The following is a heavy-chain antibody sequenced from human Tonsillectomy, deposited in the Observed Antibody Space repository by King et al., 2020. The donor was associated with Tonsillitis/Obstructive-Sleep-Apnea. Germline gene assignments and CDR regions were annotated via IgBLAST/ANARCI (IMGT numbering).Heavy chain of an antibody. Sequence: EVQLVESGGGLVRPGGSLRLSCTASEFTFSSYSMSWVRQAPGKGLEWVSSITSYIYYADSVKGRFTISRDNAKNSLYLQMNSLRAEDTAVYYCARGRSSWESDFDYWGQGTLVTVSS. CDR3: ARGRSSWESDFDY. D-gene: IGHD1-26*01. J-gene: IGHJ4*02. CDR1: EFTFSSYS. CDR2: ITSYI. V-gene: IGHV3-21*01.